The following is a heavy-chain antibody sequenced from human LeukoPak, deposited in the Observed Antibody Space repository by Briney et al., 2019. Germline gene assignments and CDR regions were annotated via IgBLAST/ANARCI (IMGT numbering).Heavy chain of an antibody. J-gene: IGHJ6*03. CDR1: GFTFSSYA. V-gene: IGHV3-23*01. CDR3: AKLGGQEVYNYYVGV. Sequence: GGSLRLSCEACGFTFSSYAMSWVRQAPGKGLEWVSGIIDSGDITYYANSVKGRFTISRDNSKNTLYLQINSLRAEDTAVYYCAKLGGQEVYNYYVGVWGKGTTVAVSS. D-gene: IGHD3-16*01. CDR2: IIDSGDIT.